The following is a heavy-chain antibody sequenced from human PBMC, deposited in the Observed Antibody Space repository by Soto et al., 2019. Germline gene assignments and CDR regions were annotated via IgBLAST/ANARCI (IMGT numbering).Heavy chain of an antibody. CDR1: GGSISSSNW. CDR2: IYHSGST. CDR3: ARVRDSPITIFGP. Sequence: SETLSLTCAVSGGSISSSNWWSWVRQPPGKGLEWIGEIYHSGSTNYNPSLKSRVTISVDKSKNQFSLKLSSVTAADTAVYYCARVRDSPITIFGPWGQGTLVTVSS. D-gene: IGHD3-9*01. J-gene: IGHJ5*02. V-gene: IGHV4-4*02.